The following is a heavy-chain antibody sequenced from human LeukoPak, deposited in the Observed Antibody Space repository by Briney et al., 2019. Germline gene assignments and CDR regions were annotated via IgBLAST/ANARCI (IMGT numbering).Heavy chain of an antibody. CDR2: FDPEDGET. D-gene: IGHD3-9*01. J-gene: IGHJ6*01. V-gene: IGHV1-24*01. CDR3: ATGRDWLFENYYYGMDV. Sequence: ASVKVSCKVSGYTLTELSMHWVRQAPGKGLEWMGGFDPEDGETIYAQKFQGRVTMTEDTSTDTAYMEPSSLRSEDTAVYYCATGRDWLFENYYYGMDVWGQGTTVTVSS. CDR1: GYTLTELS.